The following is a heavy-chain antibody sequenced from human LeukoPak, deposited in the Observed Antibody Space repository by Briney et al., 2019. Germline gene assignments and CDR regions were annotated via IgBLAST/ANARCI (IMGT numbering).Heavy chain of an antibody. J-gene: IGHJ5*02. CDR3: ARVLISFGGRTNWFDP. CDR1: GGSISSGSYY. V-gene: IGHV4-61*02. Sequence: SETLSLTCTVSGGSISSGSYYWSWIRQPAGKGLEWIGRIYTSGSTNYNPSLKSRVTISVDTSKNQFSLKLSSVTAADTAVYYCARVLISFGGRTNWFDPWGQGTLVTVSS. D-gene: IGHD3-16*01. CDR2: IYTSGST.